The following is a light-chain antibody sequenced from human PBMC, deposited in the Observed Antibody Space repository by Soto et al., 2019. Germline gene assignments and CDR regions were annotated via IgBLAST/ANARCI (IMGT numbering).Light chain of an antibody. Sequence: QSVLTQPAFVSGSPGQSITISCTGTSSDVGGYNYVSWYQHPPGKAPKLMISEVSNRPSGVSNRFSGSKSGNTASLTISGLQAEDEADYYCSSYTSTTTRVFATGTKVTVL. CDR2: EVS. V-gene: IGLV2-14*01. J-gene: IGLJ1*01. CDR3: SSYTSTTTRV. CDR1: SSDVGGYNY.